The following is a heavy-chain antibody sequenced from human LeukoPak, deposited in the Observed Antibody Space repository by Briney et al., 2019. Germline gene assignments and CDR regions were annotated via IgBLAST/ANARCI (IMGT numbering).Heavy chain of an antibody. Sequence: ASVKVSCKVSGYTLTELSMHWVRQAPGKGLEWMGGFDPEDGETIYAQKFQGRVTMTRDMSTSTVYMELSSLRSEDTAVYYCAIYSGYSSALPFDYWGQGTLVTVSS. V-gene: IGHV1-24*01. CDR2: FDPEDGET. CDR3: AIYSGYSSALPFDY. J-gene: IGHJ4*02. D-gene: IGHD6-25*01. CDR1: GYTLTELS.